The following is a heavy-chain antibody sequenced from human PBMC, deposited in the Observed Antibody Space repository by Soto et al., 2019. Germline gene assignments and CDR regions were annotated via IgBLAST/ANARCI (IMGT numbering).Heavy chain of an antibody. D-gene: IGHD6-19*01. J-gene: IGHJ4*02. CDR3: ARDFPIQIPISIAVAGIDY. Sequence: ASVKVSCKASGYTFTSYGISWVRQAPGQGLEWMGWISAYNGNTNYAQKLQGRVTMTTDTSTSTAYMELRSLRSDDTAVYYCARDFPIQIPISIAVAGIDYWGQGTLVTVSS. V-gene: IGHV1-18*01. CDR1: GYTFTSYG. CDR2: ISAYNGNT.